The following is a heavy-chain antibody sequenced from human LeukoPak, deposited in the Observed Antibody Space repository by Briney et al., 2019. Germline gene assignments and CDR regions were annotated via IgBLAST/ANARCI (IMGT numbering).Heavy chain of an antibody. Sequence: ASVTVSFKASGYTFTGYYMHWVRQAPGQGLEWMGIINPSGGSTSYAQKFQGRVTMTRDMSTSTVYMELSSLRSDDTAVYYCARDQGSGWYPWGQGTLVTVSS. CDR1: GYTFTGYY. J-gene: IGHJ5*02. V-gene: IGHV1-46*01. CDR3: ARDQGSGWYP. CDR2: INPSGGST. D-gene: IGHD6-19*01.